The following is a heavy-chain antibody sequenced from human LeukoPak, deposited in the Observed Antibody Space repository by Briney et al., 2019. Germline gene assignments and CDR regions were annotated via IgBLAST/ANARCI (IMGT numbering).Heavy chain of an antibody. CDR2: IYPGDSDT. CDR3: AMGYCNGGSCAGRYYYYGMDV. CDR1: GYSFTSYW. Sequence: GESLKISCKGSGYSFTSYWIGWVRQMPGKGLEWMGIIYPGDSDTRYSPSFQGQVTISADKSISTAYLQWSSLKASDTAMYYCAMGYCNGGSCAGRYYYYGMDVWGKGTTVTVSS. J-gene: IGHJ6*04. D-gene: IGHD2-15*01. V-gene: IGHV5-51*01.